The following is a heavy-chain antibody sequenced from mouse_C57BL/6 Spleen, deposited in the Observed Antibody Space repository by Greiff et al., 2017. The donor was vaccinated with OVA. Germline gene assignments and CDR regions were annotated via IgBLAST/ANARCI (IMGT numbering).Heavy chain of an antibody. V-gene: IGHV3-6*01. CDR2: ISYDGSN. CDR3: ARDGYHYAMDY. CDR1: GYSITSGYY. Sequence: EVHLVESGPGLVKPSQSLSLTCSVTGYSITSGYYWNWIRQFPGNKLEWMGYISYDGSNNYNPSLKNRISITRDTSKNQFFLKLNSVTTEDTATYYCARDGYHYAMDYWGQGTSVTVSS. J-gene: IGHJ4*01. D-gene: IGHD2-2*01.